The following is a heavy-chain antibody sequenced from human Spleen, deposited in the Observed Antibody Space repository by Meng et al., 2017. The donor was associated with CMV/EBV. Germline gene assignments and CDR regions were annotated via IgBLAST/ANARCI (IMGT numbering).Heavy chain of an antibody. J-gene: IGHJ4*02. CDR3: IWNDLGDY. Sequence: VEFGGGGVKAGGSIMLSFVCSVFTFRNAWVRWVRQAPGKGLEWVGRIKSKTDGETADYNAPVKGRFTISRDDSKNTLYLQMNSLKTEDTAIYYCIWNDLGDYWGQGALVTVSS. CDR1: VFTFRNAW. D-gene: IGHD1-1*01. CDR2: IKSKTDGETA. V-gene: IGHV3-15*01.